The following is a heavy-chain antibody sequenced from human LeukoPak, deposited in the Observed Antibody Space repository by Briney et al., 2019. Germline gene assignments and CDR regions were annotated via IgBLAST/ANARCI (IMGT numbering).Heavy chain of an antibody. D-gene: IGHD3-22*01. CDR3: ARDRKYYYDSSGYYNYYFDY. V-gene: IGHV4-61*02. CDR1: GGSISSGSYY. CDR2: IYTSGST. J-gene: IGHJ4*02. Sequence: SQTLSLTCTVSGGSISSGSYYWSWIRQPAGKGLEWIGRIYTSGSTNYNPSLKSRVTISVDTSKNQFSLKLSSVTAADTAVYYCARDRKYYYDSSGYYNYYFDYWGQETLVTVSS.